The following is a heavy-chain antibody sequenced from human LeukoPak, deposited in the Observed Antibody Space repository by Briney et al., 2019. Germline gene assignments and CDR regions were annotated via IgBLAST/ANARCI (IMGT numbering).Heavy chain of an antibody. Sequence: ASVKVSCKASGYTFTSYYMHWVRQAPGQGLEWMGIINPSGGSTSYAQKFQGRVTMTRDTSTSTVYMELSSLRSEDTAVYYCARVRVLVKSRRGFGLDYWGREPWSPSPQ. CDR1: GYTFTSYY. J-gene: IGHJ4*02. CDR3: ARVRVLVKSRRGFGLDY. V-gene: IGHV1-46*01. D-gene: IGHD1-14*01. CDR2: INPSGGST.